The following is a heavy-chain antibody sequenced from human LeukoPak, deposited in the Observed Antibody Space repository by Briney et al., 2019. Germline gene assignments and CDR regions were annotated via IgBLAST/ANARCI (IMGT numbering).Heavy chain of an antibody. V-gene: IGHV3-15*01. D-gene: IGHD3-10*01. CDR2: IKSKTDGGTT. Sequence: GGSLRLSCAASGFTFSSYAMSWVRQAPGKGLEWVGRIKSKTDGGTTDYAAPVKGRFIISRDDSENTLYLQMNSLKTEDTAVYYCTTDLFFGSGSYYDGAGSLFDYWGQGTLVTVSS. J-gene: IGHJ4*02. CDR3: TTDLFFGSGSYYDGAGSLFDY. CDR1: GFTFSSYA.